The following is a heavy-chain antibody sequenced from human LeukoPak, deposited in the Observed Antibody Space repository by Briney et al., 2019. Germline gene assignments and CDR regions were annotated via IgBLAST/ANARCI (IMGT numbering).Heavy chain of an antibody. D-gene: IGHD4-23*01. CDR2: ISYDGSNK. CDR3: ARDPSIYGYGANSAIDY. J-gene: IGHJ4*02. Sequence: PGTPLRLSCAASGFTFTRYAMHWVRQAPGKGLEWVAVISYDGSNKYYADSVKGRFTISRDNSRNTLYPRVDSLRAEDTAIFYCARDPSIYGYGANSAIDYWGQGTLVTVSS. V-gene: IGHV3-30-3*01. CDR1: GFTFTRYA.